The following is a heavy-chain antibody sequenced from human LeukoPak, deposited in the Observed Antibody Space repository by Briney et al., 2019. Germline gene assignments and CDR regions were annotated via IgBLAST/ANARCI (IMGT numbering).Heavy chain of an antibody. Sequence: ASVKVSCKASGGTFSSYAISWVRQAPGQGLEWMGWINPNSGGTNYAQKFQGRVTMTRDTSISTAYVELSRLRSDDTAVYYCARDRVTTAHPNWFDPWGQGTLVTVSS. V-gene: IGHV1-2*02. D-gene: IGHD4-11*01. CDR3: ARDRVTTAHPNWFDP. CDR1: GGTFSSYA. CDR2: INPNSGGT. J-gene: IGHJ5*02.